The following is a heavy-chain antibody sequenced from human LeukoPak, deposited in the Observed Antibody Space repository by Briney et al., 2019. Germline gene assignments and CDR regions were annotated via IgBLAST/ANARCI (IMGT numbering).Heavy chain of an antibody. V-gene: IGHV4-59*12. CDR2: IYYSGST. CDR3: ARGIAVAGPRGDYYYYGMDV. J-gene: IGHJ6*04. D-gene: IGHD6-19*01. Sequence: SETLSLTCTVSGGSISSYYWSWIRQPPGKGLEWIGYIYYSGSTNYNPSLKSRVTMSVDTSQNQFSLKLSSVTAADTAVYYCARGIAVAGPRGDYYYYGMDVWGKGTTVTVSS. CDR1: GGSISSYY.